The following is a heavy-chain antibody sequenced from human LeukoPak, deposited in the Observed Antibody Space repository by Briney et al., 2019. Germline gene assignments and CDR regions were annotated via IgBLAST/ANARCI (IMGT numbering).Heavy chain of an antibody. CDR1: GFTFSSYV. Sequence: KSGGSLRLSCAVSGFTFSSYVMTWVRQVPGKGLEWVSGISGSGGRTYYADSVKGRFTISRDNAKNSLYLQMNSLRAEDTAVYYCAREDFWSGYFDYWGQGTLVTVSS. V-gene: IGHV3-23*01. CDR2: ISGSGGRT. J-gene: IGHJ4*02. D-gene: IGHD3-3*01. CDR3: AREDFWSGYFDY.